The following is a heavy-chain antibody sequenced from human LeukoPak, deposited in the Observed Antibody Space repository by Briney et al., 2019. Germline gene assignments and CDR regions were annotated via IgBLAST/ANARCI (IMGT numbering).Heavy chain of an antibody. Sequence: PGGSLRLSCAASGFTFSSYWISWFRQAPGKGLEWVSSISSSSSYIYYADSVKGRFTISRDNAKNSLYLQMNSLRAEDTAVYYCARDGQTSSSWWLSYIDVWGKGTTFTVSS. CDR1: GFTFSSYW. D-gene: IGHD6-13*01. CDR3: ARDGQTSSSWWLSYIDV. J-gene: IGHJ6*03. CDR2: ISSSSSYI. V-gene: IGHV3-21*01.